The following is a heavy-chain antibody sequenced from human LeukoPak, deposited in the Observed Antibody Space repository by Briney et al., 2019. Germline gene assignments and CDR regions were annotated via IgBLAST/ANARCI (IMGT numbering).Heavy chain of an antibody. CDR3: ARMSGSYKVDY. J-gene: IGHJ4*02. D-gene: IGHD1-26*01. V-gene: IGHV4-34*01. Sequence: PSETLSLTCAVYGGSFSGYYWSWIRQPPGKGLEWIGEINHSGSTNYNPSLKSRVTISVDTSKNQFSLKLSSVTAADTAVYYCARMSGSYKVDYWGQGTLVTVSS. CDR1: GGSFSGYY. CDR2: INHSGST.